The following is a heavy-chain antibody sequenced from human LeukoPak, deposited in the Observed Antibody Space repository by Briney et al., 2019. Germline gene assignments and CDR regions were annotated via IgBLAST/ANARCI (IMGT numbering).Heavy chain of an antibody. Sequence: SETLSLTCTVSGGSISSYYWSWIRQPAGKGLEWIGRIYTSGSTNYNPSLKSRVTMPVDTSKNQFSLKLSSVTAADTAVYYCARVHGDPFYYYGMDVWGQGNTVTVSS. V-gene: IGHV4-4*07. CDR1: GGSISSYY. CDR2: IYTSGST. CDR3: ARVHGDPFYYYGMDV. D-gene: IGHD7-27*01. J-gene: IGHJ6*02.